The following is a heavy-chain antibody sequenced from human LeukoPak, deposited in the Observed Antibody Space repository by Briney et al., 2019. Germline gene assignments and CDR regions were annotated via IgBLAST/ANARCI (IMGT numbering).Heavy chain of an antibody. CDR3: ARIMDIVVVPAAMHYPDY. CDR1: GGTFSSYA. V-gene: IGHV1-69*04. J-gene: IGHJ4*02. CDR2: IIPIFGIA. D-gene: IGHD2-2*03. Sequence: EASVKVSCKASGGTFSSYAISWVRQAPVQELEWMGRIIPIFGIANYAQKFQGRVTITADKSTSTAYMELSSLRSEDTAVYYCARIMDIVVVPAAMHYPDYWGQGTLVTVSS.